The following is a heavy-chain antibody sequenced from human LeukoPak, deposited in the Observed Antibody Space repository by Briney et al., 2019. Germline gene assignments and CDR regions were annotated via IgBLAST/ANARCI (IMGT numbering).Heavy chain of an antibody. D-gene: IGHD5-18*01. Sequence: SQTLSLTCAVSGGSISSGGYSWSWIRQPPGKGLEWIGYMYHSGSTYYNPSLKSRVTISEDTSKNQFSLKLSSVTAADTAVYYCARGMQLWDAFDMWGQGTMVTVSS. CDR2: MYHSGST. CDR1: GGSISSGGYS. J-gene: IGHJ3*02. CDR3: ARGMQLWDAFDM. V-gene: IGHV4-30-2*01.